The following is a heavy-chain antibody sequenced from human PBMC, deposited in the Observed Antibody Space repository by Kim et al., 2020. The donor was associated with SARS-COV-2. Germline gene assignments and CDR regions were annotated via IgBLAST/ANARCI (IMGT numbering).Heavy chain of an antibody. J-gene: IGHJ4*02. D-gene: IGHD3-22*01. CDR1: GGSISSGGYY. Sequence: SETLSLTCTVSGGSISSGGYYWSWIRQHPGKGLEWIGYIYYSGSTYYNPSLKSRVTISVDTSKNQFSLKLSSVTAADTAVYYCARVYYDSSGYYGTYYFDYWGQGTLVTVSS. CDR2: IYYSGST. V-gene: IGHV4-31*03. CDR3: ARVYYDSSGYYGTYYFDY.